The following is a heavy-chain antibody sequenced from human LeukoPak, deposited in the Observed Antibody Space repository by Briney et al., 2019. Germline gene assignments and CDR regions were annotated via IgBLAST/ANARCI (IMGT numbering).Heavy chain of an antibody. CDR1: RGSISSGDYY. Sequence: SETLSLTCTVSRGSISSGDYYWSWIRQPPGKGLEWIGYIYYSGSTYYNPSLKSRVAISVDTSKNQFSLKLSSVTAADTAVYYCARDPGYSYGPGWFDPWGQGTLVTVSS. D-gene: IGHD5-18*01. V-gene: IGHV4-30-4*01. J-gene: IGHJ5*02. CDR3: ARDPGYSYGPGWFDP. CDR2: IYYSGST.